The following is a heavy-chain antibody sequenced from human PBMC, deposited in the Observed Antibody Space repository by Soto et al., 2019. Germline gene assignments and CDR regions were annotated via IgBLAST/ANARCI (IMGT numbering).Heavy chain of an antibody. V-gene: IGHV4-59*01. Sequence: PSETLSLTCAVSGGSISGYYWTWIRQPPVNGLEWIGYIYYSGTTSYNPSLKSRVTISLDTSKNHFSLRLSSVTAADTAVYYCARGLFDFWTGYYSGTWFDSWGQGTPVTVSS. D-gene: IGHD3-3*01. J-gene: IGHJ5*01. CDR2: IYYSGTT. CDR3: ARGLFDFWTGYYSGTWFDS. CDR1: GGSISGYY.